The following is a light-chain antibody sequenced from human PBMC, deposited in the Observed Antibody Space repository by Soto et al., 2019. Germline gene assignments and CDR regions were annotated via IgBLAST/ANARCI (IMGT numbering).Light chain of an antibody. CDR3: QQYYSTPYT. V-gene: IGKV4-1*01. J-gene: IGKJ2*01. CDR2: RAS. Sequence: DIVMTQSPDSLAVSLGERATINCKSRQSVFYSPTNKNYLAWYQQKPGQSPKLLIYRASTRESGVPDRFSGSGSGTDFTLTISSLQAEDVAVYYCQQYYSTPYTFGQGTKVEIK. CDR1: QSVFYSPTNKNY.